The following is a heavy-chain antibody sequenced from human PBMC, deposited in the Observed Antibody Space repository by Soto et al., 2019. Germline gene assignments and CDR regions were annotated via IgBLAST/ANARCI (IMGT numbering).Heavy chain of an antibody. J-gene: IGHJ5*02. CDR2: IIPIFGTA. V-gene: IGHV1-69*13. CDR3: ARALLRFFTLSQNWFDP. CDR1: GGTFSSYA. Sequence: ASVKVSCKASGGTFSSYAISWVRQAPGQGLEWMGGIIPIFGTANYAQKFQGRVTITADESTSTAYMELSSLRSEDTAVYYCARALLRFFTLSQNWFDPWGQGTLVTVSS. D-gene: IGHD3-3*01.